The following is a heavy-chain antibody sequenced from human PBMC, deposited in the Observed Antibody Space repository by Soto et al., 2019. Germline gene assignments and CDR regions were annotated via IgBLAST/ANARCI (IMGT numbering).Heavy chain of an antibody. V-gene: IGHV4-34*01. Sequence: SETLSLTCAVYGGSFSGYYWSWIRQPPGKGLEWIGEINHSGSTNYNPSLKSRVTISVDTSKNQFSLKLSSVTAADTAVYYCASTMVRGVRYYYYYGMDVWGQGTTVTVSS. D-gene: IGHD3-10*01. CDR2: INHSGST. J-gene: IGHJ6*02. CDR3: ASTMVRGVRYYYYYGMDV. CDR1: GGSFSGYY.